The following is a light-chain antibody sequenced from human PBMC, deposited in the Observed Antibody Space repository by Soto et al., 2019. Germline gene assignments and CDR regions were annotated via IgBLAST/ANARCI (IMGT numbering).Light chain of an antibody. V-gene: IGKV3-20*01. CDR2: GAS. CDR1: QSVSNND. Sequence: EIVLTQSPDTLSLSPGERATVSCRARQSVSNNDLAWYQQKPGQAPRLLLYGASFRPTGIPDRFSGSGSGTDFTLTISRLEPEDFAVYYCHHYGSSPPYTFGQGTKLDIK. J-gene: IGKJ2*01. CDR3: HHYGSSPPYT.